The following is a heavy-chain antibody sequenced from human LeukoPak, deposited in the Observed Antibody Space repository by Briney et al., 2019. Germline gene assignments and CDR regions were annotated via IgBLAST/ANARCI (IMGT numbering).Heavy chain of an antibody. V-gene: IGHV3-11*04. J-gene: IGHJ4*02. Sequence: PGGSLRLSCAASGFTFSDYYMSWIRQAPGKGLEWVSYISSSGSTIYYADSVKGRFTISRDNAKSSLYLQMNSLRAEDTAVYYCASTPFKENFDYWGQGTLVTVSS. CDR2: ISSSGSTI. CDR1: GFTFSDYY. CDR3: ASTPFKENFDY. D-gene: IGHD5-24*01.